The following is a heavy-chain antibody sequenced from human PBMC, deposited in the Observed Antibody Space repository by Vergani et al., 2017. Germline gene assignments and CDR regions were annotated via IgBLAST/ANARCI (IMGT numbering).Heavy chain of an antibody. CDR2: ISGSGGSP. J-gene: IGHJ6*02. V-gene: IGHV3-23*01. CDR1: GFTFSSYA. CDR3: AKGGSYYDIPDGMDV. Sequence: EVQLLESGGGLVQPGGSLRLSCAASGFTFSSYAMSWVRQAPGKGLEWVSAISGSGGSPYYAASVQCRFTISRDNSKNTLYLQRNSLRAEDTAVYYCAKGGSYYDIPDGMDVWGQGTTVTVSS. D-gene: IGHD3-9*01.